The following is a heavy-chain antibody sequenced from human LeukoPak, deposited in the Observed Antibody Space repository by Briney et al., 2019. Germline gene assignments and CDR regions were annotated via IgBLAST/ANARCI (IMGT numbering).Heavy chain of an antibody. CDR2: IYPGDSDT. D-gene: IGHD2-2*01. J-gene: IGHJ4*02. CDR3: ARQYCSSTSCYFNY. CDR1: GYSFTSYW. V-gene: IGHV5-51*01. Sequence: GKSPKISCKGSGYSFTSYWIGWVRQMPGKGLEWMVIIYPGDSDTRYSPSFQGQVTISADKSISTAYLQWSSLKASDTAMYCCARQYCSSTSCYFNYWGQGTLVTVSS.